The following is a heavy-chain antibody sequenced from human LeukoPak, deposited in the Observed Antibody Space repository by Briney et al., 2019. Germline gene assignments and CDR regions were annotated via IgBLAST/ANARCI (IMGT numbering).Heavy chain of an antibody. V-gene: IGHV3-66*01. CDR2: IYSGGST. CDR1: GFTVSSNY. D-gene: IGHD4-17*01. CDR3: ARDQATVTSGDFDY. Sequence: GGSLRLSCAASGFTVSSNYMSWVRQAPGKGLEWVSVIYSGGSTYYADSVKGRFTISRDNSKNTLYLQMNSLRVEDTALYYCARDQATVTSGDFDYWGQGTLVTVSS. J-gene: IGHJ4*02.